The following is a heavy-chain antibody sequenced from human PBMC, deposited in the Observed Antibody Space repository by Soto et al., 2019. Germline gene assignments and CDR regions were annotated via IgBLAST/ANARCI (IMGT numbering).Heavy chain of an antibody. CDR1: GGSFSGYY. J-gene: IGHJ6*03. CDR3: ARAQIGVPAARNYYYYYMDV. Sequence: SETLSLTCAVYGGSFSGYYWSWIRQPPGKGLEWIGEINHSGSTNYNPSLKSRVTISVDTSKNQFSLKLSSVTAADTAVYYCARAQIGVPAARNYYYYYMDVWGKGTTVTVSS. D-gene: IGHD2-2*01. CDR2: INHSGST. V-gene: IGHV4-34*01.